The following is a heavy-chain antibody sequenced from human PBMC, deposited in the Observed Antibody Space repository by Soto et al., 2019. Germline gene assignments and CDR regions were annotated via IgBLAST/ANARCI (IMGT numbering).Heavy chain of an antibody. D-gene: IGHD3-10*01. CDR3: ARKLWFEVDY. J-gene: IGHJ4*02. V-gene: IGHV4-39*01. Sequence: PSETLSLTCTVSGGSISSSSYYWGWIRQPPGKGLEWIGSIYYSGSTYYNPSLKSRVTISVDTSKNQFSLKLSSVTAADTAVYYCARKLWFEVDYWGQGTLVTVSS. CDR2: IYYSGST. CDR1: GGSISSSSYY.